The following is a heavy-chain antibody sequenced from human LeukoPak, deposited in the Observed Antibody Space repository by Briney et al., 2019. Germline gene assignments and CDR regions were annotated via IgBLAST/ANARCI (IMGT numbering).Heavy chain of an antibody. CDR1: GGSFSGYY. CDR2: INHSGST. Sequence: PSETLSLTCAVYGGSFSGYYWSWIRQPPGKGLEWIGEINHSGSTNYNPSLKSRVTISVDTSKNQFSLKLSSVTAADTAAYYCAREMDLDYWGQGTLVTVSS. J-gene: IGHJ4*02. CDR3: AREMDLDY. D-gene: IGHD5-24*01. V-gene: IGHV4-34*01.